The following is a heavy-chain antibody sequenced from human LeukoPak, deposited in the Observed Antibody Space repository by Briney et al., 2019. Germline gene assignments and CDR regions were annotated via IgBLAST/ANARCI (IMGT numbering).Heavy chain of an antibody. J-gene: IGHJ6*02. CDR3: AKDMVYLYYYYYYGMDV. CDR2: ISGDGGST. Sequence: PGGSLRLSCAASGFTFDDYAMHWVRQTPGKGLEWVSLISGDGGSTYYADSVKGRFTISRDNSKNSLYLQMNSLRTEDTALYYCAKDMVYLYYYYYYGMDVWGQGTTVTVSS. V-gene: IGHV3-43*02. D-gene: IGHD5/OR15-5a*01. CDR1: GFTFDDYA.